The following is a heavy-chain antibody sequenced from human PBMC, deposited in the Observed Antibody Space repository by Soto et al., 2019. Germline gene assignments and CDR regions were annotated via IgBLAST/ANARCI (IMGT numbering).Heavy chain of an antibody. CDR1: GGSISSYY. CDR2: IYYSGST. D-gene: IGHD2-2*01. V-gene: IGHV4-59*01. CDR3: ARVLGYCSSTSCYSDAFDI. Sequence: PSETLSLTCTVSGGSISSYYWSWIRQSPGKGLEWIGYIYYSGSTNYNPSLKSRVTISVDTSKNQFSLKLSSVTAADTAVYYCARVLGYCSSTSCYSDAFDIWGQGTMVTVSS. J-gene: IGHJ3*02.